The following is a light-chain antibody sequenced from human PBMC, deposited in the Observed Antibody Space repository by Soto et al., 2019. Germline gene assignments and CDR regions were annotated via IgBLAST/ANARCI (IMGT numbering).Light chain of an antibody. CDR2: RAS. CDR1: QTIYSN. J-gene: IGKJ5*01. V-gene: IGKV3-15*01. Sequence: VMAQSPGSLSVSPVEGATVSWRASQTIYSNVAWYQQRPGQAPRLLIYRASTRATGIPARFSGSGSGTEFTLTISSLQSEDFAVYYCQQGGNWPLTFGQGTRLEIK. CDR3: QQGGNWPLT.